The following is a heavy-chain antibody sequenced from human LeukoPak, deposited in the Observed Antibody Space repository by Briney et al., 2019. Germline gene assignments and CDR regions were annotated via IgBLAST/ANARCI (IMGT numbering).Heavy chain of an antibody. CDR1: GYTFTSYD. CDR3: ARVATAVAGTDFDY. V-gene: IGHV1-8*01. J-gene: IGHJ4*02. CDR2: MNPNSGNT. D-gene: IGHD6-19*01. Sequence: VASEKVSCKASGYTFTSYDINWVRQATGQGLEWMGWMNPNSGNTGYAQKFQGRVTMTRNTSITTAYMELSSLRSEDTAVYYCARVATAVAGTDFDYWGQGTLVTVSS.